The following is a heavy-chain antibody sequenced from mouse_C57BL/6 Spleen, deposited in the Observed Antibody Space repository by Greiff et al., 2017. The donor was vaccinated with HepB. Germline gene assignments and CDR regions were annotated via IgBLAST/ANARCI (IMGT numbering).Heavy chain of an antibody. J-gene: IGHJ2*01. Sequence: QVQLQQPGAELVMPGASVKLSCKASGYTFTSYWMHWVKQRPGQGLEWIGEIDPSDSYTNYNQKFKGKSTLTVDKSSSTAYMQLSSLTSEDSAVYYCARSPNSFYFDYWGQGTTLTVSS. V-gene: IGHV1-69*01. CDR3: ARSPNSFYFDY. CDR1: GYTFTSYW. CDR2: IDPSDSYT.